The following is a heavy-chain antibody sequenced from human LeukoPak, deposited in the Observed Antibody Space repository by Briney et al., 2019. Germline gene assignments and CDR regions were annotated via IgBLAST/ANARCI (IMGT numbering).Heavy chain of an antibody. V-gene: IGHV3-30-3*01. CDR3: AREATYSSGWYPFDY. Sequence: TGGSLRLSCAASGFTFSSYAMHWVRQAPGKGLEWVAVISYDGSNKYYADSVKGRFTISRDNSKNTLYLQMNSLRAEDTAVYYCAREATYSSGWYPFDYWGQGTLVTVSS. CDR1: GFTFSSYA. CDR2: ISYDGSNK. D-gene: IGHD6-19*01. J-gene: IGHJ4*02.